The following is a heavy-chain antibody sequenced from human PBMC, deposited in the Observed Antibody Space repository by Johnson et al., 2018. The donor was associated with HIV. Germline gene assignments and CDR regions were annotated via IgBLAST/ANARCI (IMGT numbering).Heavy chain of an antibody. CDR1: GFTFSSYP. D-gene: IGHD2-8*02. Sequence: QVQLVESGGGVVQPGRSLRLACAASGFTFSSYPMHWVRQAPGKGLEWVAVISYDGSNKYYADSVKGRFTISRDNSKNTLYLQMNSLRAEDTAVYYCAKDWDIVLELGDNVRGLLGLRWAMWG. CDR3: AKDWDIVLELGDNVRGLLGLRWAM. V-gene: IGHV3-30*04. J-gene: IGHJ1*01. CDR2: ISYDGSNK.